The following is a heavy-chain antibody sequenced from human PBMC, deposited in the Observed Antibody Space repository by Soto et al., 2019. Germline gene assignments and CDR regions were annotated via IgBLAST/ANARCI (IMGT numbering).Heavy chain of an antibody. D-gene: IGHD3-10*01. CDR2: LFYSGNT. Sequence: QLQLQESGPGLAKPSETLSLTCTVSGGSISSAGHYWAWIRQPPGRGLEGIGTLFYSGNTHYNPSLEGRITMSVDTSTTELSLKLWSVTAADSAVYFCARLTGSGSYYVNSWGQGTLVTVSS. V-gene: IGHV4-39*01. CDR3: ARLTGSGSYYVNS. CDR1: GGSISSAGHY. J-gene: IGHJ4*02.